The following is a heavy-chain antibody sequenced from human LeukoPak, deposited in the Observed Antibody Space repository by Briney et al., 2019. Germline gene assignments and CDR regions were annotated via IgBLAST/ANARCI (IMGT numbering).Heavy chain of an antibody. D-gene: IGHD2-15*01. CDR3: ARVLRYCSGGNCYSGGLGYMDV. CDR1: GFTFSSYS. CDR2: ITSSSSAM. J-gene: IGHJ6*03. Sequence: GGSLRLSCAASGFTFSSYSMNWVRQAPGKGLEWVSHITSSSSAMYYADSVKGRFTISRDNAKNSLFLQMNSLRAEDTAVYYCARVLRYCSGGNCYSGGLGYMDVWGKGTTVTVSS. V-gene: IGHV3-48*04.